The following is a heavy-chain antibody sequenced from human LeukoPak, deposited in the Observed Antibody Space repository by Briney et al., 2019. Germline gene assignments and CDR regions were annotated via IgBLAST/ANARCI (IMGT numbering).Heavy chain of an antibody. Sequence: GGSLRLSCAVSGFTFSNHAMSWVRQAPGKGLEWVSTIGGGGGDRYYADSVKGRFTISRDNSKNTLYLQMNSLRAEDTAVYCCAKHLRCSGDSCYRPSYYYYGMDVWGQGTTVTVSS. CDR3: AKHLRCSGDSCYRPSYYYYGMDV. V-gene: IGHV3-23*01. J-gene: IGHJ6*02. CDR1: GFTFSNHA. D-gene: IGHD2-15*01. CDR2: IGGGGGDR.